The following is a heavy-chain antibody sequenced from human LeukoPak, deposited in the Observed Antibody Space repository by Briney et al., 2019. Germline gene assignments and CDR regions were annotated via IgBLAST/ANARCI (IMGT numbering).Heavy chain of an antibody. CDR3: VEAVAGTYFDY. Sequence: GASVKVSCKASGYTFTSYDINWVRQATGQGLEWMGWMNPNSGNTGYAQKFQGRVTMTRDTSISTAYMELSRLRSDDTAVYYCVEAVAGTYFDYWGQGTLVTVSS. D-gene: IGHD6-19*01. CDR2: MNPNSGNT. J-gene: IGHJ4*02. CDR1: GYTFTSYD. V-gene: IGHV1-8*01.